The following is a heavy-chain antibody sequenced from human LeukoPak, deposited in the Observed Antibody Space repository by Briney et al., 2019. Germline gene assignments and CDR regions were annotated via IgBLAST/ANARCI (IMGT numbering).Heavy chain of an antibody. Sequence: GGSLRLSCEASEFTFSNYWMTWVRQPPGKGLEWVAIIKQDGSEKYYGDSVRGRFTISRDNARSSFYLQMSGLRAEDTAVYYCARAVGNSGIDYWGRGTLVTASS. J-gene: IGHJ4*02. CDR2: IKQDGSEK. V-gene: IGHV3-7*04. CDR3: ARAVGNSGIDY. D-gene: IGHD4-23*01. CDR1: EFTFSNYW.